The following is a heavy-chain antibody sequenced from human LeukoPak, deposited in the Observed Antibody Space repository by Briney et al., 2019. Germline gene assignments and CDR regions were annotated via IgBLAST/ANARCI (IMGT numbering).Heavy chain of an antibody. J-gene: IGHJ4*02. CDR1: SGSISSYY. CDR2: ISGSGVST. Sequence: ETLSLTCTVSSGSISSYYWSWVRQAPGKGLEWVSAISGSGVSTYYADSVKGRFTISRDNSKNTLYLQMNSLRAEDTAVYYCARDYGGNFGDYWGQGTLVTVSS. CDR3: ARDYGGNFGDY. D-gene: IGHD4-23*01. V-gene: IGHV3-23*01.